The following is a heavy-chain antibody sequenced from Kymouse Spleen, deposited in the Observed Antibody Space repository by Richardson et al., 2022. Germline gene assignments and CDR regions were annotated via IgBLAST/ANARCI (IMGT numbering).Heavy chain of an antibody. D-gene: IGHD3-3*01. J-gene: IGHJ5*02. V-gene: IGHV4-34*01. CDR3: ARELYYDFWSGYYTPFDP. CDR1: GGSFSGYY. CDR2: INHSGST. Sequence: QVQLQQWGAGLLKPSETLSLTCAVYGGSFSGYYWSWIRQPPGKGLEWIGEINHSGSTNYNPSLKSRVTISVDTSKNQFSLKLSSVTAADTAVYYCARELYYDFWSGYYTPFDPWGQGTLVTVSS.